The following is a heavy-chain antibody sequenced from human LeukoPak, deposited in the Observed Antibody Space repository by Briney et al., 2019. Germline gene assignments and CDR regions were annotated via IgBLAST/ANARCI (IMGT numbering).Heavy chain of an antibody. Sequence: GGSLRLSCAASGFTLRSYSMSWVRQAPGKGLEWVSSINWGNNHIYYADAAQGRFTISRDNAKNSLYLQMNSLRAEDTAIYYCARDNSGWSRDYWGQGTLVTVSS. V-gene: IGHV3-21*06. CDR3: ARDNSGWSRDY. CDR1: GFTLRSYS. CDR2: INWGNNHI. J-gene: IGHJ4*02. D-gene: IGHD6-19*01.